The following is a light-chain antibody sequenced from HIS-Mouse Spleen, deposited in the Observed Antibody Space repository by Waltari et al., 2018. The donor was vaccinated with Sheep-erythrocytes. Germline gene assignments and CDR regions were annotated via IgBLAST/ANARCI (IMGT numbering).Light chain of an antibody. V-gene: IGLV2-8*01. J-gene: IGLJ1*01. CDR1: SSDVGGYNY. Sequence: QSALTQPPSASGSPGQLVTISCTGTSSDVGGYNYVSWYQQHPGKAPKLMIYEVSKRPSGVPDRFSGSSSGTTVTLTISGVQAEDEADYYCQSADSSGTYVFGTGTKVTVL. CDR3: QSADSSGTYV. CDR2: EVS.